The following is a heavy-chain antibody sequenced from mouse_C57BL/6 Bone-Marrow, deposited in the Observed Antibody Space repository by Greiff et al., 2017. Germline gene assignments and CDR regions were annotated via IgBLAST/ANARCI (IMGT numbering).Heavy chain of an antibody. CDR3: ARGGPTGFPTMDY. J-gene: IGHJ4*01. CDR2: ISYDGSN. Sequence: EVQLQESGPGLVKPSQSLSLTCSVTGYSITSGYYWNWIRQFPGNKLEWMGYISYDGSNNYNPSLKNRISITRDTSKNQFFLKLNSVTTEDTATYYCARGGPTGFPTMDYWGQGTSVTVSS. V-gene: IGHV3-6*01. CDR1: GYSITSGYY. D-gene: IGHD4-1*02.